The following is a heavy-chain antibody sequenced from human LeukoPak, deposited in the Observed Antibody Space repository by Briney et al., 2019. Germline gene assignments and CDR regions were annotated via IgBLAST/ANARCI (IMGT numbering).Heavy chain of an antibody. CDR2: INPNSGGT. Sequence: ASVKVSCKASGYTFTGYYMHWVRQAPGQGLEWMGWINPNSGGTNYAQKFQGRVTMTRDTSISTAYMELSRLRSDDTAVYYCARGGLGYCSGVSCHPFDYYYYYMDVWGKGTTVTVSS. J-gene: IGHJ6*03. D-gene: IGHD2-15*01. CDR1: GYTFTGYY. CDR3: ARGGLGYCSGVSCHPFDYYYYYMDV. V-gene: IGHV1-2*02.